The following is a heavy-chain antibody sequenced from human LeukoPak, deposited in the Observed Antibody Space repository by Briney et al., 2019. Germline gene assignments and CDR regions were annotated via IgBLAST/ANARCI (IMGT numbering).Heavy chain of an antibody. CDR1: GFTFSSYW. CDR3: ARDYGGSSPFDY. Sequence: GGSLRLSCAASGFTFSSYWMSWVRQAPGKGLEWVSYISSSGSDIYYADSVKGRFTISRDNAKNSLYLHMNSLRAEDTAVYYCARDYGGSSPFDYWGQGTLVTVSS. J-gene: IGHJ4*02. V-gene: IGHV3-21*05. CDR2: ISSSGSDI. D-gene: IGHD4-23*01.